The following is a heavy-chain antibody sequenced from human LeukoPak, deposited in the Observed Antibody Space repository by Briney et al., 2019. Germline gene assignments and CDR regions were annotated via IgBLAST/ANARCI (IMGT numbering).Heavy chain of an antibody. CDR3: ARHSRVVDIVVVPAALSDY. CDR2: IYYSGST. J-gene: IGHJ4*02. V-gene: IGHV4-59*08. Sequence: SETLSLTCTVSGGSISSYYWSWIRQPPGKGLEWIGYIYYSGSTNYNPSLKSRVTISVDTSKNQFSLKLSSVTAADTAVYYCARHSRVVDIVVVPAALSDYWGQGTLVTVSS. D-gene: IGHD2-2*03. CDR1: GGSISSYY.